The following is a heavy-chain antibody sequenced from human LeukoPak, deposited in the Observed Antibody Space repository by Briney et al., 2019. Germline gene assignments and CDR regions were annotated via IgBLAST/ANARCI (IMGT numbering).Heavy chain of an antibody. CDR3: AYSMGGGSWIDT. D-gene: IGHD3-10*01. CDR1: GDFVSSNSAD. J-gene: IGHJ5*02. V-gene: IGHV6-1*01. CDR2: TYYRAKWYY. Sequence: SQTLSLTCAISGDFVSSNSADWNWIRQSPMRGLEWLGRTYYRAKWYYGYAISLKTRITIKADISKSQFSLQLTSVTPEDTAVYYCAYSMGGGSWIDTWDQGMLVTVSS.